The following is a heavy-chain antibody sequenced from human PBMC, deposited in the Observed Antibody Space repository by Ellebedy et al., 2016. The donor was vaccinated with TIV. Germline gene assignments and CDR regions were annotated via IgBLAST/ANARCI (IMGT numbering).Heavy chain of an antibody. CDR3: AKDRDDHGDYVFDY. D-gene: IGHD4-17*01. V-gene: IGHV3-23*01. CDR1: GFTFSYYV. Sequence: GGSLRLXXAASGFTFSYYVMSWVRQAPGKGLEWVSGITGSASGRAYTTYYADSVKGRFTISRDNSKNTLFLDMNSLRAEDMAVYYCAKDRDDHGDYVFDYWGQGTLVTVSS. J-gene: IGHJ4*02. CDR2: ITGSASGRAYTT.